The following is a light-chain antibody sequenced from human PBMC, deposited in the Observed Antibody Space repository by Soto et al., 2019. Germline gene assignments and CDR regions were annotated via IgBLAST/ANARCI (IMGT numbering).Light chain of an antibody. J-gene: IGKJ1*01. CDR3: QQSYSTPPWT. V-gene: IGKV4-1*01. CDR2: WAS. Sequence: DIVITQSPDSLAVSLGERATINCKSSQSVLSNSNNKNSIAWYQQKPGQPPRLLIYWASTRESGVPDRFSGSGSGTDFTLTISSLQPEDFATYFCQQSYSTPPWTFGQGTKVDIK. CDR1: QSVLSNSNNKNS.